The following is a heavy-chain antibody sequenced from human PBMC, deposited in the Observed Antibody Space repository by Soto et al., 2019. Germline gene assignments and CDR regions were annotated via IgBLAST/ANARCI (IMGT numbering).Heavy chain of an antibody. Sequence: GGSLRLSCAASGFTFSSYSMNWVRQAPGKGLEWVSSISSSSSYIYYADSVKGRFTISRDNAKNSLYLQMNSLRAEDTAVYYCARDVTIFGVVIENGFDPWGQGTLVTVSS. J-gene: IGHJ5*02. CDR3: ARDVTIFGVVIENGFDP. V-gene: IGHV3-21*01. D-gene: IGHD3-3*01. CDR1: GFTFSSYS. CDR2: ISSSSSYI.